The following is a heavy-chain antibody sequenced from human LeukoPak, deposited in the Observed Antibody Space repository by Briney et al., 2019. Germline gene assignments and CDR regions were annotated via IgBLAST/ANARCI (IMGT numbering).Heavy chain of an antibody. J-gene: IGHJ4*02. V-gene: IGHV3-30*18. CDR2: ISHGGSNK. CDR3: AKGTLWFGESYYFDY. D-gene: IGHD3-10*01. CDR1: GFTFSNYG. Sequence: GGSLRLSCAASGFTFSNYGMHWVRQAPGKGLEWVAVISHGGSNKFYADSVKGRFTISRDNSKNTLYLQMNSLRAEDTAVYYCAKGTLWFGESYYFDYWGQGTLVTVSS.